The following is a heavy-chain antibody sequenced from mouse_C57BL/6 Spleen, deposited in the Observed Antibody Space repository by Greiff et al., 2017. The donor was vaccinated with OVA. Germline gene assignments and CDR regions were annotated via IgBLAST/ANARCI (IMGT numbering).Heavy chain of an antibody. Sequence: VKLVESGAELVKPGASVKISCKASGYAFSSYWMNWVKQRPGKGLEWIGQIYPGDGDTNYNGKFKGKATLTADKSSSTAYMQLSSLTSEDSAVYFCAREDYGSRGNFDYWGQGTTLTVSS. CDR1: GYAFSSYW. D-gene: IGHD1-1*01. CDR3: AREDYGSRGNFDY. CDR2: IYPGDGDT. V-gene: IGHV1-80*01. J-gene: IGHJ2*01.